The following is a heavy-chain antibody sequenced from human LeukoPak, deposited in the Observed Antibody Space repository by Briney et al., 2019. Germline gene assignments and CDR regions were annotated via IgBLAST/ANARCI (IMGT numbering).Heavy chain of an antibody. J-gene: IGHJ4*02. CDR2: ITSSGTGT. V-gene: IGHV3-23*01. CDR3: AKDRPNYYDSSGHYYRRNGDY. Sequence: GGTLRLSCPAYGFTFSIYAMSWVRQAPGKGLEWVSSITSSGTGTFYADSVKGRLTISRDNSENTLYLQMNSLRVEDTAVYYCAKDRPNYYDSSGHYYRRNGDYWGQGTLVTVSS. CDR1: GFTFSIYA. D-gene: IGHD3-22*01.